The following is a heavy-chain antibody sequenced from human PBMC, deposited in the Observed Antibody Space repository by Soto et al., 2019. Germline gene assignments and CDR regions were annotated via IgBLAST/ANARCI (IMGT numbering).Heavy chain of an antibody. Sequence: SETLSLTCTVSGGSVSSGSYYWSWIRQPPGKGLEWIGYIYYSGSTNYNPSLKSRVTISVDTSKNQFSLKLSSVTAADTAVYYCARGGDMGVATPTFDYWCQGTLVTVSS. J-gene: IGHJ4*02. D-gene: IGHD5-12*01. CDR1: GGSVSSGSYY. V-gene: IGHV4-61*01. CDR3: ARGGDMGVATPTFDY. CDR2: IYYSGST.